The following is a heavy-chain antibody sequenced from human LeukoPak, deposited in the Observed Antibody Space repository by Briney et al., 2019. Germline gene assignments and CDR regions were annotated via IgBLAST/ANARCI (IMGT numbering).Heavy chain of an antibody. D-gene: IGHD6-19*01. CDR1: GFTFNSYW. CDR3: ARRWTSSDHYNVLDP. CDR2: FSHSGST. V-gene: IGHV4-59*01. J-gene: IGHJ5*02. Sequence: PGGSLRLSCAASGFTFNSYWMSWVRQAPGKGLEWIAYFSHSGSTYYNSSLKSRVTISVDTSKNQFSLQLSSVTAADTAFYFCARRWTSSDHYNVLDPWGQGTLVAVSS.